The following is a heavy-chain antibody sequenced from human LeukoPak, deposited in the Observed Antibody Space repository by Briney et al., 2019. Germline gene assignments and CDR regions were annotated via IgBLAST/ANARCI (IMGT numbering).Heavy chain of an antibody. D-gene: IGHD6-19*01. Sequence: GVSLRLSCAASGFTFSSYGMHWVRQAPGKGLEWVAFIRYDGSNKYYADSVKGRFTISRDNSKNTLYLQMNSLRAEDTAVYYCAKPMYSSGPFVDYWGQGTLVTVSS. CDR1: GFTFSSYG. J-gene: IGHJ4*02. V-gene: IGHV3-30*02. CDR2: IRYDGSNK. CDR3: AKPMYSSGPFVDY.